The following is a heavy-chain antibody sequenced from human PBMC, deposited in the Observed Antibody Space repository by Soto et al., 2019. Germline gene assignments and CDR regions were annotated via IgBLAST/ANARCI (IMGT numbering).Heavy chain of an antibody. D-gene: IGHD2-8*02. Sequence: GGSLRLSCAASGFTFSSYAMSWVRRAPGKGLEWVSTVSGGGDSTFYAGSVKGRFTISRDNSKNTLYLQMNSLRPEDTAVYSCAKHLVVGSWCFDLWGRGTLVTVSS. CDR3: AKHLVVGSWCFDL. J-gene: IGHJ2*01. CDR1: GFTFSSYA. CDR2: VSGGGDST. V-gene: IGHV3-23*01.